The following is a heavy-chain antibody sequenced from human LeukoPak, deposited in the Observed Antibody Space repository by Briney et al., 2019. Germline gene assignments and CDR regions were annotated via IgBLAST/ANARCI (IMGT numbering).Heavy chain of an antibody. CDR1: GYSFTSYW. CDR3: ATWTYGGGFAY. D-gene: IGHD3-10*01. CDR2: IYPDDSET. V-gene: IGHV5-51*01. Sequence: RGESLKISCKGSGYSFTSYWIGWVRQMPGKGLEWMGIIYPDDSETTYSPSFEGQVTISADKFINTAYLQWSSLKASDTAMYYCATWTYGGGFAYWGQGTLVTVSS. J-gene: IGHJ4*02.